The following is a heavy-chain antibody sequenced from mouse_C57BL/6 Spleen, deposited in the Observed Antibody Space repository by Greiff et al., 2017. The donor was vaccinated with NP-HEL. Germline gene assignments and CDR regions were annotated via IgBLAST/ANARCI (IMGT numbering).Heavy chain of an antibody. V-gene: IGHV5-9*01. CDR3: ARRVYAMDY. J-gene: IGHJ4*01. CDR1: GFTFSSYT. Sequence: EVKLVESGGGLVKPGGSLKLSCAASGFTFSSYTMSWVRQTPEKRLEWVATISGGGGNTYYPDSVKGRFTISRDHAKNTLYLQMSSLRSEDTALYYCARRVYAMDYWGQGTSVTVSS. CDR2: ISGGGGNT.